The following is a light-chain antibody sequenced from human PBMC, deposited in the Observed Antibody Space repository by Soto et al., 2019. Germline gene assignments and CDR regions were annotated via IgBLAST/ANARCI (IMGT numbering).Light chain of an antibody. CDR3: EQYHEWPLT. V-gene: IGKV3D-15*01. CDR2: DAS. J-gene: IGKJ4*01. Sequence: ETVMTQSPGTLSVSPGERATLSCRASQSVSSNLAWYQQKPGQAPRLLIYDASARATGIPARFSGSGSGTEFTLTISRLQSEDFAVYYCEQYHEWPLTFGGGTEVEIK. CDR1: QSVSSN.